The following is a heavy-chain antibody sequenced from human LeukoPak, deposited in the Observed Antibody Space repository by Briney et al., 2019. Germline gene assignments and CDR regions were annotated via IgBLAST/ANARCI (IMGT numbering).Heavy chain of an antibody. CDR2: ITTSSSTI. Sequence: GGSLRLSCAASGFTFSSYSLNWVRQAPGKGLEWVSYITTSSSTIYYADSVKGRFTISRDNAKKSLYLQMTSLRAEDTALYFCARESGSYSAVDYWGQGTPVTVS. J-gene: IGHJ4*02. CDR3: ARESGSYSAVDY. CDR1: GFTFSSYS. D-gene: IGHD1-26*01. V-gene: IGHV3-48*01.